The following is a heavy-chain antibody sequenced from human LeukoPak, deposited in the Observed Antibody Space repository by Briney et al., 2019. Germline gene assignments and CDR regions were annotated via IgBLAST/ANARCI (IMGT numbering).Heavy chain of an antibody. V-gene: IGHV3-7*03. Sequence: GGSLRLSCAASGFTFSSYWMNWVRQAPGKGLEWVANIKQDGSEKYYVDSVKGRFTISRDNAKNSLYLQMNSLRSDDTAVYYCARVRSPYSTDYWGQGTLVTVSS. J-gene: IGHJ4*02. CDR3: ARVRSPYSTDY. CDR1: GFTFSSYW. CDR2: IKQDGSEK. D-gene: IGHD2-15*01.